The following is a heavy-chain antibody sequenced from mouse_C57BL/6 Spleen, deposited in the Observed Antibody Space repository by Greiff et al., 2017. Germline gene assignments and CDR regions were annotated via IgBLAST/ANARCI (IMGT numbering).Heavy chain of an antibody. Sequence: QVQLKESGPELVKPGASVKISCKASGYAFSSSWMNWVKQRPGKGLEWIGRIYPGDGDTNYNGKFKGKATLTADKSSSTAYMQLSSLTSEDSAVYVCARSSPLLYVAWFAYWGQGTLVTVSA. CDR2: IYPGDGDT. CDR3: ARSSPLLYVAWFAY. J-gene: IGHJ3*01. V-gene: IGHV1-82*01. CDR1: GYAFSSSW. D-gene: IGHD1-1*01.